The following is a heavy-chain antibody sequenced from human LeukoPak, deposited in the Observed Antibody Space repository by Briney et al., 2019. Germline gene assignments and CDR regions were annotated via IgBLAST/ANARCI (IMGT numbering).Heavy chain of an antibody. V-gene: IGHV4-39*01. CDR1: GGSISSSSYY. D-gene: IGHD2-15*01. CDR2: IYYSGST. J-gene: IGHJ3*02. CDR3: ARQYCSGGSCEGDAFDI. Sequence: SETLSLTCTVSGGSISSSSYYWGWIRQPPGKGLEWIGSIYYSGSTYYNPSLKSRVTISVDTSKNQFSLKLSSVTAADTAVYYCARQYCSGGSCEGDAFDIWGQGTMVTVSS.